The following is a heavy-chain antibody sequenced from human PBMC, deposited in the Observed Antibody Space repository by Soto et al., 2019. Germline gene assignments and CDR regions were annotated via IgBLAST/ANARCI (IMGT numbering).Heavy chain of an antibody. CDR3: ARRLSTGWFFDF. J-gene: IGHJ4*02. V-gene: IGHV5-51*01. CDR2: IYPGDSDT. Sequence: PGESLKISCKGSRYSFTSYWIGWVRQMPGKGLEWMGIIYPGDSDTRYSPSFQGQVAFSADKSISTAYLQWSGLKASDTAIYYCARRLSTGWFFDFWGQGTLVTVSS. D-gene: IGHD6-19*01. CDR1: RYSFTSYW.